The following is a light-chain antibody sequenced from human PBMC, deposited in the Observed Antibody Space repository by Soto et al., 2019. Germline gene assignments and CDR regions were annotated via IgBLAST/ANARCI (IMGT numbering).Light chain of an antibody. J-gene: IGKJ5*01. CDR1: QSVSNNY. Sequence: EIVLTQSPGTLSLSPGEGATLSCGASQSVSNNYLAWYQQKPGQSPRLLIYRASTRATGIPDRFSDSGSGTDFTLNINSLDPEDFAVYFCQQYGTSVTFGQGTRLEIK. CDR2: RAS. CDR3: QQYGTSVT. V-gene: IGKV3-20*01.